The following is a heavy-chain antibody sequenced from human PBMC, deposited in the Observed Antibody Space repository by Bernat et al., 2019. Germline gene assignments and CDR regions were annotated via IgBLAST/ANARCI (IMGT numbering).Heavy chain of an antibody. CDR1: GYTFIDYW. V-gene: IGHV5-51*01. D-gene: IGHD2-21*02. CDR3: TRALNGDFYFDY. Sequence: EVQLVQSGAEVKTPGESLQISCKGSGYTFIDYWIGWVRLMPGRGLEWMGIMYPGKSDTKYSPSFQGLVTLSADNSITTAYLQWSSLKASDTAMYYCTRALNGDFYFDYWGQGTPVTVSS. J-gene: IGHJ4*02. CDR2: MYPGKSDT.